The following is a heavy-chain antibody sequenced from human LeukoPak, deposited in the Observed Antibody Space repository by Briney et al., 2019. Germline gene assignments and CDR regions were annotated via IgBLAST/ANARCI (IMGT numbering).Heavy chain of an antibody. V-gene: IGHV3-21*01. CDR2: ISSSSSYI. D-gene: IGHD1-26*01. Sequence: GGSLGLSCAASGFTFSSYSMNWVRQAPGKGLEWVSSISSSSSYIYYADSVKGRFTISRDNAKNSLYLQMNSLRAEDTAVYYCAREGGISMTYDYWGQGTLVTVSS. CDR1: GFTFSSYS. J-gene: IGHJ4*02. CDR3: AREGGISMTYDY.